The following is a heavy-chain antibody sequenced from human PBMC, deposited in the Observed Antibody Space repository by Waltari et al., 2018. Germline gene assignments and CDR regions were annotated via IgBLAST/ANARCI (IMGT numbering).Heavy chain of an antibody. Sequence: QVQLVESGGGVVQPGRSLRLSCAASGFIFSSYGMHWVRQAPGKGLEWVAVIWYDGRNKYYADSVKGRFTISRDNFKNTLFLQMNSLRGEDTAVYYCARDRLSFDYCSGGSCSKYGMDVWGQGTTVTVSS. V-gene: IGHV3-33*01. CDR2: IWYDGRNK. J-gene: IGHJ6*02. CDR1: GFIFSSYG. D-gene: IGHD2-15*01. CDR3: ARDRLSFDYCSGGSCSKYGMDV.